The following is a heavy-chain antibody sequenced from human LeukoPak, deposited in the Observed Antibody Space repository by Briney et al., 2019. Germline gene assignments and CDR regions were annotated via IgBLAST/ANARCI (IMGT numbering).Heavy chain of an antibody. CDR3: ARVGLDRRGYSGYEAFDY. J-gene: IGHJ4*02. V-gene: IGHV3-30*02. Sequence: GGSLRLSCAASGFTFSSYGMHWVRQAPGKGLEWVAFIRYDGTNKYYADSVKGRFTISRDNSKNTLHLQMNSLRAEDTAVYYCARVGLDRRGYSGYEAFDYWGQGTLVTVSS. D-gene: IGHD5-12*01. CDR1: GFTFSSYG. CDR2: IRYDGTNK.